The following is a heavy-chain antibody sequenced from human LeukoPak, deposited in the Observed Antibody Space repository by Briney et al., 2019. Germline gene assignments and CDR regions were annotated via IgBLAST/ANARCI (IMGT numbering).Heavy chain of an antibody. J-gene: IGHJ4*02. CDR3: ARDKIVGATYFDY. CDR1: GFTFCSYW. Sequence: GGSLRLSCAASGFTFCSYWMSWVRQAPGKGLEWVANIKQDGSERYYVDSVKGRFTISRDNAKNSLNLQMNSLRAEDTAIYYCARDKIVGATYFDYWGQGTLVTVSS. CDR2: IKQDGSER. D-gene: IGHD1-26*01. V-gene: IGHV3-7*01.